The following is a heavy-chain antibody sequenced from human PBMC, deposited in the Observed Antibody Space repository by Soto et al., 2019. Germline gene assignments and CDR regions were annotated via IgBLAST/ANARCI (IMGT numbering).Heavy chain of an antibody. CDR1: GFILSHYV. CDR3: AREVLWSRYFDY. CDR2: MSYDGTTK. J-gene: IGHJ4*02. Sequence: PGGSLRLSCAASGFILSHYVMYGVRQAPGKGLEWVAFMSYDGTTKYSADSVKGRFTISRDNSKNTLYLQMNSLRPEDTAVYYCAREVLWSRYFDYWGQGTLVTVSS. D-gene: IGHD3-10*01. V-gene: IGHV3-30-3*01.